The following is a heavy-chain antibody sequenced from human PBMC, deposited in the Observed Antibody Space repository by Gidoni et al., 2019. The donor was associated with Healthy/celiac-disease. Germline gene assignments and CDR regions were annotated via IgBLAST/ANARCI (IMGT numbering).Heavy chain of an antibody. D-gene: IGHD1-7*01. CDR1: GFTFSSYS. J-gene: IGHJ3*02. Sequence: EVQLVESGGGLVKPGGSLRLHCAASGFTFSSYSMNWVRQAPGKGLEGVSSISSSSSYIYYADSVKGRFTIFRDNAKNSLYLQMNSLRAEDTAVYYCARDNWNYPDAFDIWGQGTMVTVSS. CDR2: ISSSSSYI. CDR3: ARDNWNYPDAFDI. V-gene: IGHV3-21*01.